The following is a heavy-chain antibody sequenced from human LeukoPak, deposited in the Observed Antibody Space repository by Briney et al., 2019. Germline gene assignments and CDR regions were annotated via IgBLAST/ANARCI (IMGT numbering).Heavy chain of an antibody. D-gene: IGHD1-26*01. V-gene: IGHV4-61*01. CDR1: GGSVSRGSYY. Sequence: SQTLSLTCTVSGGSVSRGSYYWSWTRQPPGKGLEWIGYIHHSGTTNYSPSLKSRVTISVDMSKNQFFLNLTSVTAADTAVYYCARGRLGATYWGQGTLVTVSS. CDR2: IHHSGTT. J-gene: IGHJ4*02. CDR3: ARGRLGATY.